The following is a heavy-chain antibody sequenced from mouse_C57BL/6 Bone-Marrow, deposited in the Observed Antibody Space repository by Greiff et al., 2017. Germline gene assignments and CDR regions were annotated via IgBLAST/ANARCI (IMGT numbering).Heavy chain of an antibody. CDR3: ARPATDSNYFFYAMDY. Sequence: EVMLVESGGGLVKPGGSLKLSCAASGFTFSDYGMHWVRQAPEKGLEWVAYISSGSSTIYYADTVKGRFTISRDNAKNTLFLQMSSLRSEDTAMYYCARPATDSNYFFYAMDYWGQGTSVTVSS. D-gene: IGHD2-5*01. J-gene: IGHJ4*01. CDR2: ISSGSSTI. V-gene: IGHV5-17*01. CDR1: GFTFSDYG.